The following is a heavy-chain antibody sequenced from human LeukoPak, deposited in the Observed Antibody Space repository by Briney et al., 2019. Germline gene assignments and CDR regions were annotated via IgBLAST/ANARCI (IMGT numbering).Heavy chain of an antibody. CDR3: ARGDDILTGYYPFDY. CDR1: GGSVSSGSYY. V-gene: IGHV4-61*01. CDR2: IYYSGST. D-gene: IGHD3-9*01. Sequence: SETLSLTCTVSGGSVSSGSYYWSWIRQPPGKGLEWIGYIYYSGSTNYNPSHKSRVTISVDTSKNQFSLKLSSVTAADTAVYYYARGDDILTGYYPFDYWGQGTLVTVSS. J-gene: IGHJ4*02.